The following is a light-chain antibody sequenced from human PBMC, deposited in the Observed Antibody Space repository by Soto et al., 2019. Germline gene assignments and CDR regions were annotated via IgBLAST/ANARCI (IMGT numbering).Light chain of an antibody. CDR2: DVS. V-gene: IGLV2-14*01. CDR3: SSYTSSSTLG. Sequence: QSGLTQPASVSGSPGQSITISCTGTSSDVGGYNYVSWYQQHPGKAPKLMIYDVSNRPSGVSNRFSGSKSGNTASLTISGLQAEDEADYYCSSYTSSSTLGFGTGTKVTVL. CDR1: SSDVGGYNY. J-gene: IGLJ1*01.